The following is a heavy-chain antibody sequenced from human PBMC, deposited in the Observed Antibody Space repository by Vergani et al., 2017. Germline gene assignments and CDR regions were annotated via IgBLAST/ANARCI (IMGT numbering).Heavy chain of an antibody. V-gene: IGHV3-23*01. D-gene: IGHD2-2*02. Sequence: EVQLLESGGGLVQPGESLRLSCTVSGFTFTSYGISWVRQAPGKGLEWVSGISASGGSTYYTDSVKGRFTISRDNSKNTLYLQMNSLRAEDTAVYYCAKDLGRYCSSTSCYNGMDVWGQGTTVTVSS. CDR1: GFTFTSYG. J-gene: IGHJ6*02. CDR3: AKDLGRYCSSTSCYNGMDV. CDR2: ISASGGST.